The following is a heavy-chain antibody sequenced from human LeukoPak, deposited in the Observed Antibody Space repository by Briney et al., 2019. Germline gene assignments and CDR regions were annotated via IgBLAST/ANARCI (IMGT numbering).Heavy chain of an antibody. J-gene: IGHJ4*02. CDR2: ISAYNGNT. CDR3: ARSPYDYVWGSYLYY. Sequence: ASVKVSCKASGYTFTSYGISWVRQAPGQGLEWMGWISAYNGNTNYAQKLQGRVTMTTGTSTSTAYMELRSLRSDDTAVYYCARSPYDYVWGSYLYYWGQGTLVTVSS. D-gene: IGHD3-16*02. V-gene: IGHV1-18*01. CDR1: GYTFTSYG.